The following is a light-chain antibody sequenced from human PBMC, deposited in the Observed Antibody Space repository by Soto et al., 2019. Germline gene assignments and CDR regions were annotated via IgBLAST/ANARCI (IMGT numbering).Light chain of an antibody. Sequence: QSSLTQPASVSGSPGQPVTVSCSGTSSDIGAHNFVSWYQQHPGKAPKLIIYEVINRPSGVSDRFSGSKSGNTASLTISGLQSEVEADYYWKSYSTSNTFVFGSGTKVTV. J-gene: IGLJ1*01. V-gene: IGLV2-14*03. CDR3: KSYSTSNTFV. CDR1: SSDIGAHNF. CDR2: EVI.